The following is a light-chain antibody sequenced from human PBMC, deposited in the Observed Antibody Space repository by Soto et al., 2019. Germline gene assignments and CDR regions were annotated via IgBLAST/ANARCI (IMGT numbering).Light chain of an antibody. V-gene: IGKV1-39*01. Sequence: DIQMTQSPSSLSASVGDRVTITCRASQSISSYLNWYQQKPGKAPKLLIYAASSLQSGVPSRFSVSGSGTEFTLTISSLQPADFATYYCQQSYSTPYTFGQGTKLESK. CDR3: QQSYSTPYT. CDR2: AAS. J-gene: IGKJ2*01. CDR1: QSISSY.